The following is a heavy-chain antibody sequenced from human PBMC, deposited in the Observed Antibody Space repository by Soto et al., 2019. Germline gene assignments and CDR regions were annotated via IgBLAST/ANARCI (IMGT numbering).Heavy chain of an antibody. CDR2: INANTGDT. D-gene: IGHD3-16*01. CDR1: GYTFIGYY. CDR3: ASSLKAWVDL. V-gene: IGHV1-2*02. Sequence: ASVKVSCKASGYTFIGYYMHWVRQAPGQGLEWMGWINANTGDTNYAQNFQGRVTMTRDTSISTAYMELSRLRSDDTALYYCASSLKAWVDLLGRGTLVTFSS. J-gene: IGHJ2*01.